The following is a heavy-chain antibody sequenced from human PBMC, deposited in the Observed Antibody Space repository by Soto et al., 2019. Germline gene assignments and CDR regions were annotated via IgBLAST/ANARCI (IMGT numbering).Heavy chain of an antibody. CDR2: TYYRSKWYN. CDR1: GDSVSTNSAT. D-gene: IGHD4-17*01. V-gene: IGHV6-1*01. J-gene: IGHJ4*02. CDR3: ARHETLHGDYDY. Sequence: SQTLSLTCAISGDSVSTNSATWDWIRQSPSRGLEWLGRTYYRSKWYNDYAVSVKGRITINPDTSKNQFSLKLSSVTAADTAVYYCARHETLHGDYDYWGQGTLVTVSS.